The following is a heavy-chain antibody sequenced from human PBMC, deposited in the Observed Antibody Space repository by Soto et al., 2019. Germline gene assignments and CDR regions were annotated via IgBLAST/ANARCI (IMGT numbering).Heavy chain of an antibody. CDR3: ARKPYGSGSYYYYMDV. D-gene: IGHD3-10*01. Sequence: EVQLVESGGGLVKPGGSLRLSCAASGFTFSSYSMNWVRQAPGKGLEWVSSISSSSSYIYYADSVKGRFTISRDNAKNSLYLQMNSLRAEDTAVYYCARKPYGSGSYYYYMDVWGKGTTVTVSS. CDR2: ISSSSSYI. V-gene: IGHV3-21*01. J-gene: IGHJ6*03. CDR1: GFTFSSYS.